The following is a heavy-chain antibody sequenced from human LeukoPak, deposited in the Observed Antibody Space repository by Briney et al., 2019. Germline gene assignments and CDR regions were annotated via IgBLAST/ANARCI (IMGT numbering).Heavy chain of an antibody. J-gene: IGHJ4*02. D-gene: IGHD3-22*01. CDR2: ISGRGST. CDR3: AKDGGSTGYCFDY. CDR1: GFTFSNYA. V-gene: IGHV3-23*01. Sequence: PGGSLRLSCVASGFTFSNYARSWVRQAPGKGLEWVSTISGRGSTNYADSVKGRFTISRDNSKNTLYVQMTSLRAEDTAIYYCAKDGGSTGYCFDYWGQGTLVTVSS.